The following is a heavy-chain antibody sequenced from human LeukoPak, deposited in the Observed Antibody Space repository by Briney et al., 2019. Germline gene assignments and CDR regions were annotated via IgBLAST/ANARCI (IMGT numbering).Heavy chain of an antibody. CDR3: ARGGAVNGFDI. J-gene: IGHJ3*02. V-gene: IGHV4-34*01. D-gene: IGHD6-19*01. CDR2: IYHRRSP. Sequence: DWIGEIYHRRSPAYNPSLKSRLNISVDTSRAHFSLKLSSVTAADTAVYYCARGGAVNGFDIWGQGTRVTVSS.